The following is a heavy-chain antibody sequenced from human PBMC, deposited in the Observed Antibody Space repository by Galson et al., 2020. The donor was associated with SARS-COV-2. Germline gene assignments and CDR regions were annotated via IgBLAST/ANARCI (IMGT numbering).Heavy chain of an antibody. CDR1: GFTFSSYG. V-gene: IGHV3-33*06. D-gene: IGHD5-18*01. CDR3: AKGAYSYGYFSPTFDY. Sequence: GGSLRLSCAASGFTFSSYGMHWVRQAPGKGLEWVAVISYDGSNKYYADSVKGRFTISRDNSKNTLYLQMNSLRAEDTAVYYCAKGAYSYGYFSPTFDYWGQGTLVTVSS. J-gene: IGHJ4*02. CDR2: ISYDGSNK.